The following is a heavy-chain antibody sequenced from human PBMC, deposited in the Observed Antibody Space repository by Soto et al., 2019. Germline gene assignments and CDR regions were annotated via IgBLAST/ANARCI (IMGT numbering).Heavy chain of an antibody. J-gene: IGHJ4*02. CDR3: ARAGGDYSLTWFDY. CDR1: GGSISSGGYY. CDR2: IYFTGNT. D-gene: IGHD4-17*01. Sequence: PSETLSLTCTVSGGSISSGGYYWSWIRQPPGKGLEWIGYIYFTGNTNYNPSLKSRVTISLDTPNNQFSLKLSSVTAADTAVYYCARAGGDYSLTWFDYWGQGALVTVSS. V-gene: IGHV4-61*08.